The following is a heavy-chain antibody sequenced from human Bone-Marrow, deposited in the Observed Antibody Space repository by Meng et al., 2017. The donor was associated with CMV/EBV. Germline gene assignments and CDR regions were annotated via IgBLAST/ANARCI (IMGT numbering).Heavy chain of an antibody. D-gene: IGHD3-10*01. Sequence: GESLKISCAVSGFTFSSYAMSWVRQAPGKGLEWVAVISYDGSNKYYADSVKGRFTISRDNSKNTLYLQMNSLRAEDTAVYYCAREGAYGSGSNYHNYFDYWGQGSLVTVSS. V-gene: IGHV3-30-3*01. J-gene: IGHJ4*02. CDR3: AREGAYGSGSNYHNYFDY. CDR1: GFTFSSYA. CDR2: ISYDGSNK.